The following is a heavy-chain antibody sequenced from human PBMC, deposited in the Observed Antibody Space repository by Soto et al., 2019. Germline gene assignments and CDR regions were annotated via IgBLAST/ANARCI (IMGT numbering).Heavy chain of an antibody. J-gene: IGHJ4*02. D-gene: IGHD5-12*01. CDR3: AKAQGVATIQSNFEY. V-gene: IGHV3-23*01. CDR1: GVTRSHA. CDR2: ISGGGYTA. Sequence: EVQLLESGGGLVQPGGSLRLSCVVSGVTRSHAMYWVRQAPGQGLEWVAGISGGGYTAYYPDSVRGRFTISRDNSKNTVYLQIDNLRDDDTAVYYCAKAQGVATIQSNFEYWGQGTLVTVSS.